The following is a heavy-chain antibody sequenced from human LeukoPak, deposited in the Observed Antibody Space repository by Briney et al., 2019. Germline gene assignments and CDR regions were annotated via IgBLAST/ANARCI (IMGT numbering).Heavy chain of an antibody. CDR2: ISSGSSFQ. Sequence: PGGSLRLSCAASGFDFSIYAIDWVRQAPGRGLEWVSSISSGSSFQNYADSVKGRFTISRDNAKNSVYLQMNSLRAEDTAVYFCAKRGVVIRVILVGFHKEAYYFDSWGQGALVTVSS. V-gene: IGHV3-21*01. CDR1: GFDFSIYA. CDR3: AKRGVVIRVILVGFHKEAYYFDS. D-gene: IGHD3-22*01. J-gene: IGHJ4*02.